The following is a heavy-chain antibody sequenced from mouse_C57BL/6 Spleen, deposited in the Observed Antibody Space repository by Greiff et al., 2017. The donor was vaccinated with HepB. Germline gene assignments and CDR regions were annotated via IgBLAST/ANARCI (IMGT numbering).Heavy chain of an antibody. D-gene: IGHD2-4*01. Sequence: QVQLQQPGAELVKPGASVKLSCKASGYTFTSYWMHWVKQRPGQGLEWIGMIHPNSGSTNYNEKFKSKATLTVDKSSSTAYRQLSSLTSEDSAVYYCARFGYDYDDYAMDYWGQGTSVTVSS. CDR3: ARFGYDYDDYAMDY. CDR2: IHPNSGST. J-gene: IGHJ4*01. CDR1: GYTFTSYW. V-gene: IGHV1-64*01.